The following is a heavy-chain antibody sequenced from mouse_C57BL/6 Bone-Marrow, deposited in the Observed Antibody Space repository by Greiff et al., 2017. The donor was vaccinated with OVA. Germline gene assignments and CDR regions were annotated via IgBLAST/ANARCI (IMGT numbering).Heavy chain of an antibody. CDR3: ARGWGYYDYCDY. V-gene: IGHV5-16*01. CDR1: GFTFSDYY. D-gene: IGHD2-3*01. J-gene: IGHJ2*01. Sequence: EVKLVESEGGLVQPGSSMKLSCTASGFTFSDYYMAWVRQVPEKGLEWVANINYDGSSTYYLDSLKSRFIISRDNAKNILYLQMSSLKSEDTATYYCARGWGYYDYCDYWGQGTTLTVSS. CDR2: INYDGSST.